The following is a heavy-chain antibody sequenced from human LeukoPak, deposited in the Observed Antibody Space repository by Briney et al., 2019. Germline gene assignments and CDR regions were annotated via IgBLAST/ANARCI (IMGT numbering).Heavy chain of an antibody. D-gene: IGHD3-3*01. Sequence: TGGSRRLSCAASGFTFSSNWMHWVRQAPGKGLVWVSRINSDGSSTNYADSVRGRFTISRDNAKNTLYLQMNSLRAEDTAVYYCANYGSGYFYYWGQGTLVTVSS. CDR1: GFTFSSNW. CDR2: INSDGSST. V-gene: IGHV3-74*01. CDR3: ANYGSGYFYY. J-gene: IGHJ4*02.